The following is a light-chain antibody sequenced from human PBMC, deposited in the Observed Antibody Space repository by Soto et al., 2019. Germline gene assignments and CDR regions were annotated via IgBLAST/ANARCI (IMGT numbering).Light chain of an antibody. Sequence: EIVMTQSPATLSVSPVEIAKLYFIASQSVSSNLAWYQQKPGQAPRLLIYGASTRATGIPARFSGSGSGTEFTLTIRSLQSEDFAVYYCQQYNNWPPINCGQGTRREI. J-gene: IGKJ5*01. CDR3: QQYNNWPPIN. CDR2: GAS. V-gene: IGKV3-15*01. CDR1: QSVSSN.